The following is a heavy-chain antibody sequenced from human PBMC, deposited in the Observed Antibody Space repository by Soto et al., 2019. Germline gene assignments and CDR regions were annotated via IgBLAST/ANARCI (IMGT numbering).Heavy chain of an antibody. J-gene: IGHJ5*02. V-gene: IGHV1-3*01. D-gene: IGHD3-10*01. CDR2: INAGNGNT. Sequence: QVQLVQSGAEVKKPGASVKVSCKASGYTFTSYAMHWVRQAPGQRLEWMGWINAGNGNTKYSQKFQGRVTITRDTSASTAYMELSGLRSEDTAVYYCARFFDYYGSGSRRSDNWFDPWGQGTLVTVSS. CDR1: GYTFTSYA. CDR3: ARFFDYYGSGSRRSDNWFDP.